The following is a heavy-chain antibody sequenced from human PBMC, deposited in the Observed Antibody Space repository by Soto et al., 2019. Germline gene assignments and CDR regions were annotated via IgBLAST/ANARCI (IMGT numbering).Heavy chain of an antibody. Sequence: QVPLVESGGGVVQPGRSLRLSCVASGLAFNNYAMHWVRQAPGKGLEWVAVISYDGNNRYYADSVKGRFTISRDNSKNTLFLQMNSLRAEDTAVYYCARDLNVYYYDSSGYYWGQGTLVTVSS. CDR3: ARDLNVYYYDSSGYY. V-gene: IGHV3-30-3*01. CDR1: GLAFNNYA. CDR2: ISYDGNNR. J-gene: IGHJ4*02. D-gene: IGHD3-22*01.